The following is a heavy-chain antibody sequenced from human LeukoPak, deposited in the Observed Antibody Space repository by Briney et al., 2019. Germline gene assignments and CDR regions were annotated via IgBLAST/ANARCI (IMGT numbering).Heavy chain of an antibody. V-gene: IGHV3-33*01. D-gene: IGHD3-10*01. CDR2: IWYDGSNK. J-gene: IGHJ4*02. CDR1: GFTFSSYG. CDR3: ARDGEGSGSYYNFLDY. Sequence: PGGSLRLSCAASGFTFSSYGMHWVRQAPGKGLEWVAVIWYDGSNKYYADSVKGRFTISRDNSKNTLYLQMNSLRAEDTAVYYCARDGEGSGSYYNFLDYWGQGTLVTVSS.